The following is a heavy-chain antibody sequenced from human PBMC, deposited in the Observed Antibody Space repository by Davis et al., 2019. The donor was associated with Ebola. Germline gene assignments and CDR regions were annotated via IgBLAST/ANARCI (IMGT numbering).Heavy chain of an antibody. Sequence: GGSLRLSCAASGFTFSDYYMSWIRPAPGKGLEWVSYINYSGGTTYYADSVKGRFTISRDNSKNTLYLQMNSLRAEDTAVYYCAKSFEASSGWDCFDYWGQGTLVTVSS. CDR1: GFTFSDYY. J-gene: IGHJ4*02. D-gene: IGHD6-19*01. CDR2: INYSGGTT. CDR3: AKSFEASSGWDCFDY. V-gene: IGHV3-11*01.